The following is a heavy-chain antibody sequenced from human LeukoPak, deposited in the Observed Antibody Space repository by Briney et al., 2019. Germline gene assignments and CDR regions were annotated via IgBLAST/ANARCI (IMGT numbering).Heavy chain of an antibody. CDR2: IFYSGST. D-gene: IGHD5-18*01. J-gene: IGHJ3*02. Sequence: SQTLSLTCPVSGGSISSGGYYWSWLRQHPGKGLEWFGYIFYSGSTYYNPSLKSRVTISVDTSKNQFSLKLSSVTAADTAVYYCAREFTGYSYGYGLRAFDIWGQGTMVTVSS. CDR1: GGSISSGGYY. V-gene: IGHV4-31*03. CDR3: AREFTGYSYGYGLRAFDI.